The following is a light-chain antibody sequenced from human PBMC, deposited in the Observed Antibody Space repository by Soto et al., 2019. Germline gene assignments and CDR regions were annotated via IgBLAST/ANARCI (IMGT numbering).Light chain of an antibody. J-gene: IGKJ1*01. V-gene: IGKV1-5*01. CDR2: DAS. CDR3: QQSYSTLRT. CDR1: QSISSW. Sequence: DTQMTQSPSTLSASVGDRVTITCRASQSISSWLAWYQQKPGKAPKLLIYDASSLESGVPSRFSGSGSGTDFTLTISSLQPEDFATYYCQQSYSTLRTFGQGTKVDIK.